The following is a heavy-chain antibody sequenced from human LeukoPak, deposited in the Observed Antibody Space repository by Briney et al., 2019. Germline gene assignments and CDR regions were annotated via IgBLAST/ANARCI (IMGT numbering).Heavy chain of an antibody. CDR2: IYHSGST. CDR3: ARQVVVACHGY. V-gene: IGHV4-38-2*01. D-gene: IGHD2-15*01. Sequence: SETLSLTCAVSGYSISSGYYWGWIRQPPGKGLEWIGSIYHSGSTYYNPSLKSRVTISVDTSKNQFSLKLSSVTAADMAVYYCARQVVVACHGYWGQGTLVTVSS. CDR1: GYSISSGYY. J-gene: IGHJ4*02.